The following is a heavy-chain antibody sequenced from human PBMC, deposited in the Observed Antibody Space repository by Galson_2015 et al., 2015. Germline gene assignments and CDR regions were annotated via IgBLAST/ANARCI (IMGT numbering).Heavy chain of an antibody. CDR2: INPNSGGT. CDR1: GYTFSGYF. J-gene: IGHJ4*02. CDR3: ARGRQLLDH. Sequence: SVKVSCKASGYTFSGYFLHWVRQAPGQGLEWMGRINPNSGGTNYTQKFQGRVTMTRDTSISTVYMELSSLRSDDSAVYYCARGRQLLDHWGQGTLVTVSS. D-gene: IGHD2-2*01. V-gene: IGHV1-2*06.